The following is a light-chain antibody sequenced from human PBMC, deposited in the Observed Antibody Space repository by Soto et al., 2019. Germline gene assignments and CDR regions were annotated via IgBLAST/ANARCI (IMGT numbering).Light chain of an antibody. CDR2: GAS. J-gene: IGKJ5*01. Sequence: DIQMTQSPSSLSASVGDRVTITCRASQSISGSLNWYQQQPGKPPKLLIFGASRLHSGVPSRFSGGGSGTDFTLTSSSLQPEDFATYYCQQGFNTPITFGQGTRLEIK. CDR3: QQGFNTPIT. V-gene: IGKV1-39*01. CDR1: QSISGS.